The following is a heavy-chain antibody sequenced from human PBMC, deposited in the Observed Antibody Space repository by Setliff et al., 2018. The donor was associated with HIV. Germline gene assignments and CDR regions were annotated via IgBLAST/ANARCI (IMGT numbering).Heavy chain of an antibody. D-gene: IGHD6-19*01. CDR3: AKDKRAYSSGWLGY. Sequence: ASVKVSCKASGYTFTNYDINWVRQATGQGLEWMGWMNPNSGNTGYAQKFQGRVSMTRDTSIGTAYMQLSGLRAEDTALYYCAKDKRAYSSGWLGYWGQGTLVTVSS. V-gene: IGHV1-8*02. CDR2: MNPNSGNT. J-gene: IGHJ4*02. CDR1: GYTFTNYD.